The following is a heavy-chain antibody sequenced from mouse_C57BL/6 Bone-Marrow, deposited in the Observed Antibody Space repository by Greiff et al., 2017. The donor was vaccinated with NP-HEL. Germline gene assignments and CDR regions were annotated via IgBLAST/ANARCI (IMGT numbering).Heavy chain of an antibody. CDR1: GVNSKDDY. D-gene: IGHD1-1*01. J-gene: IGHJ3*01. V-gene: IGHV14-4*01. Sequence: EVQLVESGAELVRPGDAGKGAGKEAGVNSKDDYMHGVKQRPEQGLEWIGWIDPEKGEREDASKFQGKATITADTSSNTAYLQLSSLTSEDTAVYYGTSKHYWTWFGYWGQGTLVTVSA. CDR3: TSKHYWTWFGY. CDR2: IDPEKGER.